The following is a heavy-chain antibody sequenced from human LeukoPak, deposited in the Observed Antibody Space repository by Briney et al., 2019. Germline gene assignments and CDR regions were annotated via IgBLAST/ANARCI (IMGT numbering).Heavy chain of an antibody. Sequence: SETLSLTCTVSGGSISSYYWSWIRQPPGKGLEWIGYIYYSGSTNYNPSLKSRVTISVDTSKNQFSLKLSSVTAADTAVYYCARARRWLQSGVDYWGQGTLVTVSS. J-gene: IGHJ4*02. CDR1: GGSISSYY. V-gene: IGHV4-59*01. CDR3: ARARRWLQSGVDY. CDR2: IYYSGST. D-gene: IGHD5-24*01.